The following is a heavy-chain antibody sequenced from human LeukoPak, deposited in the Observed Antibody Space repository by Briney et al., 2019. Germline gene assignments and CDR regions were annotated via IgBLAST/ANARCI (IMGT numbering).Heavy chain of an antibody. V-gene: IGHV4-61*01. CDR3: AREYGGYYTGFYFDY. CDR2: IYYSGST. Sequence: PSETLSLTCTVSGGSVSSGSYYWSWIRQPPGKGLEWIGYIYYSGSTNYNPSLKSRVTISEDTSKNQFSLKLSSVTAADTAVYYCAREYGGYYTGFYFDYWGQGTLVTVSS. J-gene: IGHJ4*02. D-gene: IGHD3-3*01. CDR1: GGSVSSGSYY.